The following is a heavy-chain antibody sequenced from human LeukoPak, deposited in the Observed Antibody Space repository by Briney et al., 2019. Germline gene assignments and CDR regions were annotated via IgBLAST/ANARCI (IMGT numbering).Heavy chain of an antibody. J-gene: IGHJ4*02. CDR1: GYTFTSYG. Sequence: ASVKVSCKASGYTFTSYGISWVRQAPGQGLEWMGWISAYNGNTNYAQKLQGRVTMTTDTSTSTAYTGLRSLRSDDTAVYYCARDHSGSYGDYWGQGTLVTVSS. CDR2: ISAYNGNT. D-gene: IGHD1-26*01. CDR3: ARDHSGSYGDY. V-gene: IGHV1-18*01.